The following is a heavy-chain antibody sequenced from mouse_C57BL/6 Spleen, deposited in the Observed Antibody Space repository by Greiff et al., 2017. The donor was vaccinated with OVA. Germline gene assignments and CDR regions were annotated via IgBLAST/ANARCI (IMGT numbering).Heavy chain of an antibody. Sequence: VQLQQSGAELVKPGASVKISCKASGYAFSSYWMHWVKQRPGKGLEWIGQIYPGDGNTNYNGKFKGKATLTADKSSSTAYLQRSSLTSEDSAVYFCASGGCSNYAMDYWGQGTSVTVSS. CDR2: IYPGDGNT. V-gene: IGHV1-80*01. J-gene: IGHJ4*01. CDR1: GYAFSSYW. CDR3: ASGGCSNYAMDY. D-gene: IGHD1-1*01.